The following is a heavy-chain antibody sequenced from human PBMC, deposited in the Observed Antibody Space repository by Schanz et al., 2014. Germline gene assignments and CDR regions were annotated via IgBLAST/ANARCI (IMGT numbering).Heavy chain of an antibody. CDR2: ISPYNGNT. V-gene: IGHV1-18*01. J-gene: IGHJ5*02. D-gene: IGHD2-15*01. CDR1: GYTFTSYG. Sequence: QVQLVQSGAEVKKPGASVKVSCKASGYTFTSYGISWVRQAPGQGLEWMGWISPYNGNTNYAQKLQGRVTMTADTSISTAYMELSSLRSEDTAVYYCARGRGCTGGSCYSWFDLWGQGTLVTVAS. CDR3: ARGRGCTGGSCYSWFDL.